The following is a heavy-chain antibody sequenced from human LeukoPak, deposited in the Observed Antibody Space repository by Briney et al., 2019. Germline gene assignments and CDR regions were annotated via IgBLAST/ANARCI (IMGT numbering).Heavy chain of an antibody. CDR3: ARDRGYSGSNADYFDY. J-gene: IGHJ4*02. D-gene: IGHD1-26*01. CDR2: INPNSGGT. Sequence: ASVKVSCKASGYTFTGYYMHWVRQAPGQGLEGMGRINPNSGGTNYAQKFQGRVTMTRDTSISTAYMELSRLRSDDTAVYYCARDRGYSGSNADYFDYWGQGTLVTVSS. V-gene: IGHV1-2*02. CDR1: GYTFTGYY.